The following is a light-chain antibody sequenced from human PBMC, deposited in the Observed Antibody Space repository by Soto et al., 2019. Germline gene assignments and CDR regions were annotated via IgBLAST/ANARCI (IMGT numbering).Light chain of an antibody. CDR2: GAS. Sequence: EIVMTQSPATLSVSPGERATLSCRASHSVSSDLAWYQQKPGQAPRLLIYGASTRAIGIPARFSGSWSGTEFTLTISILQSEDFAVYYCQQYNNWPPTFGQGTRLEIK. J-gene: IGKJ5*01. CDR1: HSVSSD. V-gene: IGKV3-15*01. CDR3: QQYNNWPPT.